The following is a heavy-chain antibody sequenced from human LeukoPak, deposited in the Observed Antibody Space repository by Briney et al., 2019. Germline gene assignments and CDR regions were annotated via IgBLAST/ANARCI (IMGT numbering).Heavy chain of an antibody. Sequence: ASVKVSCKASGYTFTSYGICWVRQAPGQGLEWMGWISAYNGNTNYAQKLQGRVTMTTDTSTSTAYMELRSLRSDDTAVYYCARDRRSSSWNWFDPWGQGTLVTVSS. J-gene: IGHJ5*02. V-gene: IGHV1-18*01. CDR1: GYTFTSYG. D-gene: IGHD6-13*01. CDR3: ARDRRSSSWNWFDP. CDR2: ISAYNGNT.